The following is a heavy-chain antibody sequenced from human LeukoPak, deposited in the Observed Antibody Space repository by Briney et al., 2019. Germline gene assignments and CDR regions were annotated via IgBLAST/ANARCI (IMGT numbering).Heavy chain of an antibody. CDR2: ICSSISYI. CDR3: ARDGRCGGDCYAS. CDR1: GFRFSSYT. Sequence: PGGALRLSCAASGFRFSSYTMNWVRQAPGKVLERVSIICSSISYIYYADSVKGRCTISRDNAKNAQYLQMNSLRVEDTAVYYCARDGRCGGDCYASWGQGTLVTVSS. D-gene: IGHD2-21*02. J-gene: IGHJ4*02. V-gene: IGHV3-21*01.